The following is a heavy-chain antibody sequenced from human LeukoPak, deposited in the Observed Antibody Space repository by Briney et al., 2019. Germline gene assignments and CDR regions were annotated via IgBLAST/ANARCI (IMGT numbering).Heavy chain of an antibody. J-gene: IGHJ5*02. CDR1: GGSFSSGSYY. D-gene: IGHD2-8*01. Sequence: SQTLSLTCTVSGGSFSSGSYYWSWIRQPAGKGLEWIGRIYTSGSTNYNPSLKSRVTISVDTSKNQFSLKLSSVTAADTAVYYCARGPIVLMVYAIPADWFDPWGQGTLVTVSS. CDR3: ARGPIVLMVYAIPADWFDP. V-gene: IGHV4-61*02. CDR2: IYTSGST.